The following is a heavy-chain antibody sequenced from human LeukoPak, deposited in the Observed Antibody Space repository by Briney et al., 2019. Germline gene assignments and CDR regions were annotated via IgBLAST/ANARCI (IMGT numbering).Heavy chain of an antibody. Sequence: PGGSLRLSCAASGFTFSSYAMHWVRQAPGKGLEWVAVISYDGSNKYYADSVKGRFTISRDNSKNTLYLQMNSLRAEDTAVYCCASYSSRNSDYWGQGTLVTVSS. J-gene: IGHJ4*02. CDR2: ISYDGSNK. D-gene: IGHD2-2*01. V-gene: IGHV3-30*04. CDR3: ASYSSRNSDY. CDR1: GFTFSSYA.